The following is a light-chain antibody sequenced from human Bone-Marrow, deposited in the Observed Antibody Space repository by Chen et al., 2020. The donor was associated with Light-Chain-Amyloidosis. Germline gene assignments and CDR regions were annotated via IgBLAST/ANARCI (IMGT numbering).Light chain of an antibody. CDR3: QVWDRSSDRPV. CDR1: NIGSTS. V-gene: IGLV3-21*02. CDR2: DDR. J-gene: IGLJ3*02. Sequence: SYVLTQPSSVSVAPGQKATTTCGGNNIGSTSLHWYQQTPCQAPLLVVYDDRDRPSGIPERLSGSNSGNTATLTISRVEAGDEADYYCQVWDRSSDRPVFGGGTKLTVL.